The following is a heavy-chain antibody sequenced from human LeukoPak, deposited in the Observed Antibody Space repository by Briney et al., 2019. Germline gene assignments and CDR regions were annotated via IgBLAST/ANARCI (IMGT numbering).Heavy chain of an antibody. CDR1: GGSFSGYY. J-gene: IGHJ5*02. V-gene: IGHV4-34*01. CDR2: INHSGST. D-gene: IGHD3-10*01. CDR3: ARDSGTTGEVKFDP. Sequence: KPSETLSLTCAVYGGSFSGYYWSWIRQPPGKGLEWIGEINHSGSTNYNPSLKSRVTMSIDTSKNQFSLKLSFVTAADTAVYYCARDSGTTGEVKFDPWGQGTLVTVSS.